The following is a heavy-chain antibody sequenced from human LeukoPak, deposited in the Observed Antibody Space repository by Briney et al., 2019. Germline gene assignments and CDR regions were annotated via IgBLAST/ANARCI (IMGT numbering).Heavy chain of an antibody. CDR2: IILILDIA. D-gene: IGHD1-14*01. V-gene: IGHV1-69*04. J-gene: IGHJ4*02. CDR1: GGTFNNYI. CDR3: AREPEGLTTESH. Sequence: ASVKVSCKTSGGTFNNYIISWVRQAPGQGLEWVGTIILILDIANYAQKFQGRVAITADPSTSTAYMELSDLGSEDTAVYFCAREPEGLTTESHWGQGTLVTVSS.